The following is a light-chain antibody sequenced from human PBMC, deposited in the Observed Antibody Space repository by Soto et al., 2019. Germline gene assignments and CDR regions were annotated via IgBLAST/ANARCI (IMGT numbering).Light chain of an antibody. Sequence: SYELTQPPSVSGSPGQTASITCSGDDLGSKFACWYQQKPGQSPVLVIYQDNKRPSGIPERFSGSNSGNTATLTISGTQPMDEADYYCQAWDIRVFGGGTKLTVL. CDR3: QAWDIRV. CDR2: QDN. CDR1: DLGSKF. J-gene: IGLJ3*02. V-gene: IGLV3-1*01.